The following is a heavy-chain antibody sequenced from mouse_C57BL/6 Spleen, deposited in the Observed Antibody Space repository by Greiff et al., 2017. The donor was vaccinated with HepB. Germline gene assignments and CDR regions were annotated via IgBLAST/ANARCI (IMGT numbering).Heavy chain of an antibody. CDR1: GYTFTSYW. D-gene: IGHD2-3*01. CDR2: IDPSDSET. CDR3: ARDGPYAMDY. V-gene: IGHV1-52*01. J-gene: IGHJ4*01. Sequence: VKLQQPGAELVRPGSSVKLSCKASGYTFTSYWMHWVKQRPIQGLEWIGNIDPSDSETHYNQKFKDKATLTVDKSSSTAYMQLSSLTSEDSAVYYCARDGPYAMDYWGQGTSVTVSS.